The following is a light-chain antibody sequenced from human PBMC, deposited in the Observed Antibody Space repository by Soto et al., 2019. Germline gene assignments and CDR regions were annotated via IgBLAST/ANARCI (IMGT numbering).Light chain of an antibody. Sequence: EIVLTQSPGTLSLSPGERATLSCRANQSVSSSYLAWYQQKSGQAPRLLIYGASNRATGIPDRFSGSGSGTDFTLTISRLEPEDFAVYYCQQYGTSPRTFGQGTRLEIK. V-gene: IGKV3-20*01. CDR2: GAS. CDR3: QQYGTSPRT. CDR1: QSVSSSY. J-gene: IGKJ5*01.